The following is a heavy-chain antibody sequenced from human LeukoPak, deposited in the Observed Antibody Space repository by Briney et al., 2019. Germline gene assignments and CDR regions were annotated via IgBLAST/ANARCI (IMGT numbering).Heavy chain of an antibody. CDR3: ARGRGSGNYYYYGMDV. Sequence: PSETLPLTCAVYGGSFSGYYWSWIRQPPGKGLEWIGEINHSGSTNYNPSLKSRVTISVDTSKNQFSLKLSSVTAADTAVYYCARGRGSGNYYYYGMDVWGQGTTVTVSS. D-gene: IGHD6-19*01. CDR1: GGSFSGYY. J-gene: IGHJ6*02. V-gene: IGHV4-34*01. CDR2: INHSGST.